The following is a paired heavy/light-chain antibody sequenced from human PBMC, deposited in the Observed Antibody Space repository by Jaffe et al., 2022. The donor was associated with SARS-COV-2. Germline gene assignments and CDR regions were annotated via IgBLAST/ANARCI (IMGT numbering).Light chain of an antibody. Sequence: QSALTQPASVSGSPGQSITISCTGTSNDVGGYNFVSWHQQHPGQAPKLVIYDVSNRPSGVSNRFSGSKSGNTASLTISGLQAEDEADYYCSSFIRSSTLVVFGGGTKLTVL. CDR2: DVS. CDR3: SSFIRSSTLVV. V-gene: IGLV2-14*03. CDR1: SNDVGGYNF. J-gene: IGLJ2*01.
Heavy chain of an antibody. V-gene: IGHV2-5*02. J-gene: IGHJ4*02. Sequence: QITLKESGPTLVKPTQTLTLTCIFSGFSLESSGVGVGWIRQSPGKTLEWLALIYWDDDQRYSPSLKTRLTITKDTSKNQVVLTMTNVDPVDTATYYCVHALMATNRFEHWGQGTLVTVSS. CDR3: VHALMATNRFEH. CDR1: GFSLESSGVG. CDR2: IYWDDDQ. D-gene: IGHD5-12*01.